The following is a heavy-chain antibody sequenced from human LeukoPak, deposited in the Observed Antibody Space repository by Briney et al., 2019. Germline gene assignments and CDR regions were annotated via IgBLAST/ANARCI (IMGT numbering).Heavy chain of an antibody. D-gene: IGHD6-13*01. J-gene: IGHJ4*02. CDR1: GESFSPHY. Sequence: SETLSLTCAVYGESFSPHYWSWIRQPPGKGLEWIAEINHSGNTNYNPSLKSRVTLSIDTSKNQFSLNLNSVTAADTAVYYCARVTTAGIYYFDYWAQGTLVPVSS. V-gene: IGHV4-34*01. CDR2: INHSGNT. CDR3: ARVTTAGIYYFDY.